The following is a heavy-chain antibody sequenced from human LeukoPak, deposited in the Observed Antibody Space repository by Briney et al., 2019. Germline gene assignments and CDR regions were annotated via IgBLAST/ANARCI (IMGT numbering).Heavy chain of an antibody. V-gene: IGHV3-21*04. CDR3: AREGYSAYGLDY. Sequence: GGSLRLSCVASGFIFSSYNINWVRQAPGKGLEWVSSISSSSTYIYYADSVKGRFTISRDNAKNSLDLQMDSLRVEDTAVYYCAREGYSAYGLDYWGQGILVTVS. CDR2: ISSSSTYI. CDR1: GFIFSSYN. D-gene: IGHD5-12*01. J-gene: IGHJ4*02.